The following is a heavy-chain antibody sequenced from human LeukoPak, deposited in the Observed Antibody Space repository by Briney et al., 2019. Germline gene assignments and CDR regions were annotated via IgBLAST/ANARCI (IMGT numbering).Heavy chain of an antibody. Sequence: GGSLRLSCAASGFTFSSYAMNWVRQARGKGLEWVSAISGSGGSTLHADSVKGRFTISRDSYKNTQYLQMNSLRAEDTAVYYCAKVFDSSPLYYFDYWGQGTLVTVSS. CDR1: GFTFSSYA. J-gene: IGHJ4*02. V-gene: IGHV3-23*01. CDR3: AKVFDSSPLYYFDY. CDR2: ISGSGGST. D-gene: IGHD3-22*01.